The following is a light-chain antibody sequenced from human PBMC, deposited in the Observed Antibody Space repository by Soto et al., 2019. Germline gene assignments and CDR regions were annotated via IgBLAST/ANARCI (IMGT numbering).Light chain of an antibody. CDR3: QQYNSYSPMYT. Sequence: DIQMTQSPSTRSASVGDRVTITCRASQSISSWLAWYQQKPGKAPKLLIYDASSLESGVPSRFSGSGSGTEVTLTISSLQPADFATYYCQQYNSYSPMYTFGQGTKLEI. CDR2: DAS. V-gene: IGKV1-5*01. J-gene: IGKJ2*01. CDR1: QSISSW.